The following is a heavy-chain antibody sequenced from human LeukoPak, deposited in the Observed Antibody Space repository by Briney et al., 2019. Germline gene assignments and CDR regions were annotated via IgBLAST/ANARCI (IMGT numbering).Heavy chain of an antibody. CDR2: TSYDGSNK. Sequence: GGALILSCAGSGFTFNTYAFHWVRQAPGKGLEWVAVTSYDGSNKYYADSVKDRFTISRDNSKNTLYLQMNSLRAEDTAVYYCARDNYYASSGYYYIDYWGQGTLVTVSS. CDR3: ARDNYYASSGYYYIDY. CDR1: GFTFNTYA. D-gene: IGHD3-22*01. J-gene: IGHJ4*02. V-gene: IGHV3-30-3*01.